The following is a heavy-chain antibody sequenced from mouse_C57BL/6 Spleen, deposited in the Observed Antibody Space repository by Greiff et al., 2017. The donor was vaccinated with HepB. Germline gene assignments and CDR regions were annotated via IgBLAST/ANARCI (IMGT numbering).Heavy chain of an antibody. CDR1: GYTFTSYW. V-gene: IGHV1-64*01. J-gene: IGHJ4*01. D-gene: IGHD2-1*01. Sequence: VQLQQPGAELVKPGASVKLSCKASGYTFTSYWMHWVKQRPGQGLEWIGMIHPNSGSTNYNEKFKSKATLTVDKSSSTAYMQLSSLTSEDSAVYYCARGVYYKPHYYAMDYWGQGTSVTVSS. CDR3: ARGVYYKPHYYAMDY. CDR2: IHPNSGST.